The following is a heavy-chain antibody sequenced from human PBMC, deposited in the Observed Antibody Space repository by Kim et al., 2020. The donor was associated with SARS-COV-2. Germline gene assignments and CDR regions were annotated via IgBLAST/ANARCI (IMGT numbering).Heavy chain of an antibody. CDR3: AKDLEAPLSGYWSSTSCYGAALDI. Sequence: GGSLRLSCAASGFTFSTSAMNWVRQAPGKGLEWVSVIYSGASATSYADSVKGRFTVSRDNSKNTLYLQMNGLRAEDTAVYYCAKDLEAPLSGYWSSTSCYGAALDIWGQGTMVTVSS. D-gene: IGHD2-2*01. CDR2: IYSGASAT. V-gene: IGHV3-23*03. J-gene: IGHJ3*02. CDR1: GFTFSTSA.